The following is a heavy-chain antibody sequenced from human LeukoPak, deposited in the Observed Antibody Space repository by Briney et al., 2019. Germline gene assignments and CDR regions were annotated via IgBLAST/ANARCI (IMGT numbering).Heavy chain of an antibody. J-gene: IGHJ4*02. CDR3: AKGLEYYYDSSAAYFDY. D-gene: IGHD3-22*01. Sequence: GGSLRLSCAASGFTFSSYAMSWVRQAPGKGLEWVSAISGSGGSTYYADSVKGRFTISRDNSKNTLYLQMNSLRAEDTAVYYCAKGLEYYYDSSAAYFDYWGQGTLVTVSS. CDR2: ISGSGGST. CDR1: GFTFSSYA. V-gene: IGHV3-23*01.